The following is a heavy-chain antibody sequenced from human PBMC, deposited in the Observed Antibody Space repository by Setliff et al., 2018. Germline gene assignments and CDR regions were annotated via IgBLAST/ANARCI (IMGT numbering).Heavy chain of an antibody. D-gene: IGHD2-8*01. Sequence: PGGSLRLSCTTSGFTFFSYTMNWVRQAPGKGLEWVSAITDDGGTTHYAGSVKGRFTIARDNSNSTLYLQMTSLRAEDTAVYYCARTDGTNLGYFDNWGQGTLVTVSS. V-gene: IGHV3-23*01. CDR1: GFTFFSYT. J-gene: IGHJ4*02. CDR3: ARTDGTNLGYFDN. CDR2: ITDDGGTT.